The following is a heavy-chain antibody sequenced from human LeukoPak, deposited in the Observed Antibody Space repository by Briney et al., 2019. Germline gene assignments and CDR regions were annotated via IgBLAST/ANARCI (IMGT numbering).Heavy chain of an antibody. CDR2: ISPLFGTT. CDR1: GITFSNYV. V-gene: IGHV1-69*13. J-gene: IGHJ6*03. Sequence: EASVKVSCKASGITFSNYVISWVRQAPGQGLEWMGGISPLFGTTNYAQKFQGRVTITADESTKTAYMELSSLRSEDTAVYFCAREGIRDIVVIEAAMGVDNPYYMDVWGKGTTVTVSS. CDR3: AREGIRDIVVIEAAMGVDNPYYMDV. D-gene: IGHD2-2*01.